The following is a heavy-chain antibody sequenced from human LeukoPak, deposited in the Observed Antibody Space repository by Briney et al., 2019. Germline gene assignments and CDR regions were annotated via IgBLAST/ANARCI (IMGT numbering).Heavy chain of an antibody. Sequence: GESLQISCQGSGYSFTNYWIGWVRQMPGKGLEWMGIIYPGDSDTRYSPSFQGQVTISADKSISTAYLQWSSLKASDTAMYYCARQRPYSSGSFDYWGQGTLVTVSS. CDR1: GYSFTNYW. J-gene: IGHJ4*02. D-gene: IGHD6-19*01. V-gene: IGHV5-51*01. CDR3: ARQRPYSSGSFDY. CDR2: IYPGDSDT.